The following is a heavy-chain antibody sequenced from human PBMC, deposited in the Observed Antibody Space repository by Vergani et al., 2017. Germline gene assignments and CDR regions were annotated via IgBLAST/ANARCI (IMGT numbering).Heavy chain of an antibody. CDR3: TRQPQEGASGPPSVPT. D-gene: IGHD5-12*01. Sequence: QVQLQQWGAGVVKPSETLSLTCAVSGYSIRNGYYWGWIRQPPGKGLEWIGSIYHSGSTHYNPSLKSRVTISVDTSKNDFSLKVTSVTAADTAVYYCTRQPQEGASGPPSVPTWSQGISVIVSS. CDR2: IYHSGST. V-gene: IGHV4-38-2*01. J-gene: IGHJ4*02. CDR1: GYSIRNGYY.